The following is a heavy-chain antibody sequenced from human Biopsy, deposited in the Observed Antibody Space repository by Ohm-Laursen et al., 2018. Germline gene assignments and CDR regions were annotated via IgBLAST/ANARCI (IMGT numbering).Heavy chain of an antibody. CDR3: ARVAGGYAYYYGMDV. V-gene: IGHV4-38-2*01. J-gene: IGHJ6*02. CDR1: GYSVTNDYY. CDR2: IYYDGIT. D-gene: IGHD5-12*01. Sequence: GTLSLTCAVSGYSVTNDYYWGWIRQPPGKGLEWIGNIYYDGITYYNPSLKSRVPMSVDTSKNQFSLRLTSGTAADTAVYYCARVAGGYAYYYGMDVWGQGTTVIVSS.